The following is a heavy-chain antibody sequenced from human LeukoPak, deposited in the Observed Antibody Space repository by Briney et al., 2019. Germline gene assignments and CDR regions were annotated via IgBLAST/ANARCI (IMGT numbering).Heavy chain of an antibody. V-gene: IGHV3-23*01. CDR1: GFTFSNYG. D-gene: IGHD3-9*01. Sequence: GGSLRLSCAASGFTFSNYGMSWVRQALEKGLEWVSAISGSGGSTYYADSVKGRFTISRDNSKNTLYLQMNSLRAEDTAVYYCAKVMGYDILTGYPSDYWGQGTLVTVSS. CDR2: ISGSGGST. CDR3: AKVMGYDILTGYPSDY. J-gene: IGHJ4*02.